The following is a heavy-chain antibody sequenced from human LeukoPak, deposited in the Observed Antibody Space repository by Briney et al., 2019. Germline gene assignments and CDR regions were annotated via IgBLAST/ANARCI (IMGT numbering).Heavy chain of an antibody. J-gene: IGHJ6*03. D-gene: IGHD2-2*01. V-gene: IGHV1-18*01. Sequence: ASVKVSCKASGYTFTSYGISWVRQAPGQGLEWMGWISVYNGNTNYAQKLQGRVTMTTDTSTSTAYMELRSVRSDDTAVYFCARAPRQLILGFYNYYMDVWGKGTAVTVSS. CDR2: ISVYNGNT. CDR1: GYTFTSYG. CDR3: ARAPRQLILGFYNYYMDV.